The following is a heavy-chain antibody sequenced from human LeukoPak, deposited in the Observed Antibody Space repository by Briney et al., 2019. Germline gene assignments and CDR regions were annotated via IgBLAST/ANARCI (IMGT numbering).Heavy chain of an antibody. CDR3: ARALSDYGDSAHGMDV. CDR1: GFTFSSYW. J-gene: IGHJ6*02. V-gene: IGHV3-7*01. CDR2: IKQDGSEK. Sequence: GGSLRLSCAASGFTFSSYWMSWVRQAPGKGLEWVANIKQDGSEKYYVDSVKGRFTISRDNAKNSLYLQMNSLRAEDTALYYCARALSDYGDSAHGMDVWGQGTTVTVSS. D-gene: IGHD4-17*01.